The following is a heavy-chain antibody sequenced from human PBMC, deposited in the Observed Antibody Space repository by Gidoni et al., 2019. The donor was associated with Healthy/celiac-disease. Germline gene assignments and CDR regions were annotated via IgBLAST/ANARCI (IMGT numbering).Heavy chain of an antibody. CDR1: GATFSSYA. CDR3: ARGDSSGYYYFDY. CDR2: IIPICGTA. Sequence: QLQLVQSGAAVKKPGSSVKFSCNASGATFSSYAISWARQSPGQGLEWMGGIIPICGTANYEQKCQGRVTITADESTSTAYMELSSLRSEDTAVYYCARGDSSGYYYFDYWGQGTLVTVSS. D-gene: IGHD3-22*01. J-gene: IGHJ4*02. V-gene: IGHV1-69*01.